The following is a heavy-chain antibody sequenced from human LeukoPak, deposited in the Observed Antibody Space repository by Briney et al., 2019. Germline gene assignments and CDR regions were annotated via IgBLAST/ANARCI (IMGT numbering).Heavy chain of an antibody. CDR2: IYPSDSDT. Sequence: GGSLKISCEGSGYSFTNYWIGWVRQMPGKGLEWMGIIYPSDSDTRYSPSFQGQVTISADKSISTAYLQWSSLKASDTAMYYCARQKGGSYYGADAFDVWGQGTMVTVSS. D-gene: IGHD1-26*01. V-gene: IGHV5-51*01. CDR1: GYSFTNYW. CDR3: ARQKGGSYYGADAFDV. J-gene: IGHJ3*01.